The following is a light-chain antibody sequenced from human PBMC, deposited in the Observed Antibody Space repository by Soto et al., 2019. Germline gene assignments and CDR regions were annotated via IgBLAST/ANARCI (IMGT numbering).Light chain of an antibody. CDR1: KGISSF. V-gene: IGKV1-16*01. CDR2: DAS. CDR3: QDYHSYSAS. J-gene: IGKJ1*01. Sequence: DIQMTQSPSSLSASVGDRVTITCRASKGISSFLAGFQQKPGKAPTSLIYDASSLQSGVPSRFSGSGSDTHFTLTISSLQPEDFATDYCQDYHSYSASFSQGTKVESK.